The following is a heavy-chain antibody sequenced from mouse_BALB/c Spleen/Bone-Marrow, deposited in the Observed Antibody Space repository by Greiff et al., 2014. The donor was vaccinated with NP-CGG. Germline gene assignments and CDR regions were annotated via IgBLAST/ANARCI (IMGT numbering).Heavy chain of an antibody. CDR1: GYTFTSYV. CDR3: AREGVDYFDY. J-gene: IGHJ2*01. Sequence: EVKLMESGPELVKPGASVKMSCKASGYTFTSYVIHWVKQKPGQGLEWIGYINPYNDATKFNERFKGKATLTSDKSSSTAYMVLSSLTSEDSAVDYCAREGVDYFDYWGQGTTLTVSS. CDR2: INPYNDAT. V-gene: IGHV1-14*01.